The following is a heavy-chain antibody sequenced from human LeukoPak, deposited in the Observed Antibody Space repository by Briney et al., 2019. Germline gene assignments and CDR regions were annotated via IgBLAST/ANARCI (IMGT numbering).Heavy chain of an antibody. Sequence: SETLSLTCTVSGGSISSGGYYWSWIRQHPGKGLEWIGYIYYSGSTYYNPSLKSRVTISVDTSKNQFSLKLSSVTAADTAVYYCARHVVNGSGPWGTRLRFLESPIYYFDYWGQGTLVTVSS. CDR1: GGSISSGGYY. CDR2: IYYSGST. V-gene: IGHV4-31*03. J-gene: IGHJ4*02. D-gene: IGHD3-3*01. CDR3: ARHVVNGSGPWGTRLRFLESPIYYFDY.